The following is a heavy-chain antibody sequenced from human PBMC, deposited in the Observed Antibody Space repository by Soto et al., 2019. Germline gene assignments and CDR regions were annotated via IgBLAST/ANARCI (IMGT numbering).Heavy chain of an antibody. Sequence: QVQLVESGGGVVQPGRSLRLSCAASGFTFSSYVMYWVRQAPGKGLEWVAVISYDGNNKYYADSVKGQFTISRDNSKNTLYLQMNSLRAEDTAVYYCARAGCDGGSCYTLVGLRYGMDVWGQGTTVTVSS. CDR1: GFTFSSYV. CDR2: ISYDGNNK. D-gene: IGHD2-15*01. V-gene: IGHV3-30-3*01. CDR3: ARAGCDGGSCYTLVGLRYGMDV. J-gene: IGHJ6*02.